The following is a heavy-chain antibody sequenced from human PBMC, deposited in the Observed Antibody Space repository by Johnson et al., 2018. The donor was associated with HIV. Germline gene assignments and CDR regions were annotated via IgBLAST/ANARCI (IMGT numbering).Heavy chain of an antibody. V-gene: IGHV3-13*01. D-gene: IGHD3-22*01. CDR3: ARSVGYYDSSGLTGPDAFDI. CDR1: GFTFSSYD. J-gene: IGHJ3*02. CDR2: LGTAGDT. Sequence: VQLVESGGGLVQPGGSLRLSCAASGFTFSSYDIHWVRQATGKGLKWVSALGTAGDTDYPGSVKGRFTISGENAMTSRYLQMNSLRAEDTALYYCARSVGYYDSSGLTGPDAFDIWGQGTMVTVSS.